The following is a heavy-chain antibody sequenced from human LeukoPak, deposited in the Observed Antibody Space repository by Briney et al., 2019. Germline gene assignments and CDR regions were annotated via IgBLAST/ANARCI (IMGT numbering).Heavy chain of an antibody. CDR3: AKSPVPYCGGWYALYY. D-gene: IGHD6-19*01. CDR2: IRYDGSNK. J-gene: IGHJ4*02. V-gene: IGHV3-30*02. Sequence: PGGSLRLSCAASGFTFSSYGMHWVRQAPGKGLEWVAFIRYDGSNKYYADSVKGRFTISRDNSKNTLYLQMNSLRAEDTAVYYCAKSPVPYCGGWYALYYWGQGTLVTVSS. CDR1: GFTFSSYG.